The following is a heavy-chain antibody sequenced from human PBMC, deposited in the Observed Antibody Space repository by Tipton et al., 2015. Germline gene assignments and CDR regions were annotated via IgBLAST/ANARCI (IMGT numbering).Heavy chain of an antibody. D-gene: IGHD4-23*01. J-gene: IGHJ4*02. V-gene: IGHV4-38-2*02. CDR2: IYHGGNT. CDR3: ARARGRHGGLFDS. Sequence: TLSLTCTVSGDSITANHYWGWIRQPPGKGLEWIGSIYHGGNTHYNLSLKSRVTISVDTSKNQFSLRLTSVTAADTAMYYCARARGRHGGLFDSWGQGILVTVSS. CDR1: GDSITANHY.